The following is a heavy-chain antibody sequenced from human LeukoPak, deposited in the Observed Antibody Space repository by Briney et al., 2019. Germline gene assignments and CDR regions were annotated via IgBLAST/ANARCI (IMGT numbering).Heavy chain of an antibody. Sequence: SETLSLTCTVSGGSITNSGYYWGWIRQPPGKGLEWIGYIYYSGSTYYNPSLKSRVTISVDTSKNQFSLKLSSVTAADTAVYYCARQTYYDFWSGDAFDIWGQGTMVTVSS. CDR1: GGSITNSGYY. CDR3: ARQTYYDFWSGDAFDI. J-gene: IGHJ3*02. D-gene: IGHD3-3*01. CDR2: IYYSGST. V-gene: IGHV4-39*01.